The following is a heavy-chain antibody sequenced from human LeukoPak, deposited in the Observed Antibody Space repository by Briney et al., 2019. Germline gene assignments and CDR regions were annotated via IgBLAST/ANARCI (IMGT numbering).Heavy chain of an antibody. CDR3: ARGPMVRGVIINNYYYGMDV. CDR1: GGSISSYY. CDR2: IYYSGST. Sequence: PSETLSLTCTVSGGSISSYYWSWIRQPPGKGLEWIGYIYYSGSTNYNPSLKSRVTISVDTSKNQFSLKLSSVTAADTAVYYCARGPMVRGVIINNYYYGMDVWGQGTTVTVSS. J-gene: IGHJ6*02. V-gene: IGHV4-59*08. D-gene: IGHD3-10*01.